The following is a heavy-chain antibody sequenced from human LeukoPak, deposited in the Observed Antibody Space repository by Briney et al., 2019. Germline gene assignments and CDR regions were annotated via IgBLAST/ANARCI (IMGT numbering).Heavy chain of an antibody. CDR1: GGSISSYY. Sequence: SETLSLTCTVPGGSISSYYWSWIRQPPGKGLEWIGYIYYSGSTNYNPSLKSRVTISVDTSKNQFSLKLSSVTAADTAVHYCARALYSYGIDYWGQGTLVTVSS. V-gene: IGHV4-59*01. D-gene: IGHD5-18*01. J-gene: IGHJ4*02. CDR3: ARALYSYGIDY. CDR2: IYYSGST.